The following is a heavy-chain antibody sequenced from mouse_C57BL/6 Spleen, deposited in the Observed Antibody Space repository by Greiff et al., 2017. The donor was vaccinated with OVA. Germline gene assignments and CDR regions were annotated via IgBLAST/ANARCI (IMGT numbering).Heavy chain of an antibody. Sequence: QVQLQQPGAELVRPGSSVKLSCKASGYTFTSYWMHWVKQRPIQGLEWIGNIDPSDSETHYNQKFKDKATLTVDKSSSTAYMQLSSLTSEDSAVYYCARGTPFTTVVAEAMDYWGQGTSVTVSS. J-gene: IGHJ4*01. D-gene: IGHD1-1*01. CDR3: ARGTPFTTVVAEAMDY. V-gene: IGHV1-52*01. CDR2: IDPSDSET. CDR1: GYTFTSYW.